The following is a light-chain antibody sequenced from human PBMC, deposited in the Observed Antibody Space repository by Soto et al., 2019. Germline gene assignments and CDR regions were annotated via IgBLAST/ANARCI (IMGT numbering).Light chain of an antibody. CDR1: QSVSSN. CDR3: QPFHMWPT. V-gene: IGKV3-15*01. CDR2: DAS. J-gene: IGKJ1*01. Sequence: EIVMTQSPATLSVSPGERATLSCRASQSVSSNLAWYQHKPGQAPRLLIYDASTRATGVPARFSGFGSGTEFTLTISSLQSEDFAVYYCQPFHMWPTFGQGTKVEIK.